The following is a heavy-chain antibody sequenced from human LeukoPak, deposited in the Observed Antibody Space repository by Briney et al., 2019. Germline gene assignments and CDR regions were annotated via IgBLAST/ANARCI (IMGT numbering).Heavy chain of an antibody. CDR1: GGSTSSSNYY. CDR3: ARAPGYSSLYYFDY. D-gene: IGHD6-6*01. V-gene: IGHV4-39*07. Sequence: SETLSLTCTVSGGSTSSSNYYWGWIRQPPGKGLEWIGGIHYSGNTYYNPSLKSRVTISVDTSKNQFSLKLSSVTAADTAVYYCARAPGYSSLYYFDYWGQGTLVTVSS. J-gene: IGHJ4*02. CDR2: IHYSGNT.